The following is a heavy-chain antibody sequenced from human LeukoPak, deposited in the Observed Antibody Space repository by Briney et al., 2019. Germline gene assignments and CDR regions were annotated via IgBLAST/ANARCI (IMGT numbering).Heavy chain of an antibody. Sequence: GESLKISCKGSGYSVTSFWIGWVRQMPGKGLEWMGIIYPGDSDTRYSPSFQGQVTISADKSISTAYLQWSSLKASDTAMYYCARLLRNIAAAVYYFDYWGQGTLVTVSS. CDR3: ARLLRNIAAAVYYFDY. V-gene: IGHV5-51*01. CDR2: IYPGDSDT. J-gene: IGHJ4*02. D-gene: IGHD6-13*01. CDR1: GYSVTSFW.